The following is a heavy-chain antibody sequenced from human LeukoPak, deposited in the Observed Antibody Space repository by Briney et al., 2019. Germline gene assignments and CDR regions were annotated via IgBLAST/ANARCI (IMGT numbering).Heavy chain of an antibody. J-gene: IGHJ4*02. CDR1: GGSFSGYY. CDR3: ARMGYSSGWSRKIRSRY. V-gene: IGHV4-34*01. D-gene: IGHD6-19*01. CDR2: INHSGST. Sequence: SETLSLTCAVYGGSFSGYYWSWIRQPPGKGLEWIGEINHSGSTYYNPSLKSRVTISVDTSKNQFSLKLSSVTAADTAVYYCARMGYSSGWSRKIRSRYWGQGTLVTVSS.